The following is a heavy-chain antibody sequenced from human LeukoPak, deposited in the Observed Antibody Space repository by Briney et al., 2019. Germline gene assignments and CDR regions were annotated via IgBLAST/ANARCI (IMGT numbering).Heavy chain of an antibody. D-gene: IGHD4-17*01. V-gene: IGHV1-2*02. Sequence: ASVKVSCKASGYAFTGYYMHWVRQAPGQGLEWMGWINSTSGGTNYAQKFQGRVTMTRDTSISTAYMELSRLTSDDTAVYYCARADYGHYFDYWGQGTLVTVSS. CDR3: ARADYGHYFDY. J-gene: IGHJ4*02. CDR2: INSTSGGT. CDR1: GYAFTGYY.